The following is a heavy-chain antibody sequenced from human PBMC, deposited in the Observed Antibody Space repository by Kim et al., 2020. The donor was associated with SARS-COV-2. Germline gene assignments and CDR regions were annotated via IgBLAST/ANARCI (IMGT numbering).Heavy chain of an antibody. D-gene: IGHD3-10*01. CDR3: SSAGFGEKHYFDY. V-gene: IGHV4-31*03. J-gene: IGHJ4*02. CDR1: GGSISSGGYY. Sequence: SETLSLTCTVSGGSISSGGYYWSWIRQHPGKGLEWIGYIYYSGSTYYNPSLKSRVTISVDTSKNQFSLKLSSVTAADTAVYYCSSAGFGEKHYFDYWGQGTLVTVSS. CDR2: IYYSGST.